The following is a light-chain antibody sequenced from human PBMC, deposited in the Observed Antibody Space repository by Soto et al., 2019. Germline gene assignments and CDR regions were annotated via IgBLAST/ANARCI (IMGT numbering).Light chain of an antibody. J-gene: IGLJ3*02. CDR3: NSHGGSNNFWV. Sequence: QPVLTQPPSASGSPGQSVTISCTGSSSDVGGYDHVSWYQHHPGKAPKLIIYEVSQRPSGVPDRFSGSKSGNTASLTVSGLQAEDEADYYCNSHGGSNNFWVFGGGTKLTVL. CDR2: EVS. V-gene: IGLV2-8*01. CDR1: SSDVGGYDH.